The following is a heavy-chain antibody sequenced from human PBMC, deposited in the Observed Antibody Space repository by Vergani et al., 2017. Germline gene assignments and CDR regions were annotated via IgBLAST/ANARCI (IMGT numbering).Heavy chain of an antibody. J-gene: IGHJ4*02. CDR3: AREAVVVVPASMYYFDY. Sequence: QVQLQESGPGLVKPSQTLSLTCTVSGGSISSYYWSWIRQPPGKGLDWIGYIYYSGSTNYNPSLKSRVTISVDTSKNQCSLKLRSVTAADTAVDYCAREAVVVVPASMYYFDYWGQGTLVTVSS. V-gene: IGHV4-59*12. D-gene: IGHD2-2*01. CDR1: GGSISSYY. CDR2: IYYSGST.